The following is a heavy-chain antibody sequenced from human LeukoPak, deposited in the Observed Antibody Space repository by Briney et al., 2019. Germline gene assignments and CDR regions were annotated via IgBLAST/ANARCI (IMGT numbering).Heavy chain of an antibody. CDR1: GGSISSSSYY. CDR2: IYYSGST. CDR3: ARSTYYDFWSGYSGPYYYYYMDV. J-gene: IGHJ6*03. D-gene: IGHD3-3*01. V-gene: IGHV4-39*01. Sequence: SETLSLTCTVSGGSISSSSYYWGWIRQPPGKGLEWIGSIYYSGSTYYNPSLKSRVTISVDTSKNQFSLTLSSVTAADTAVYYCARSTYYDFWSGYSGPYYYYYMDVWGKGTTVTVSS.